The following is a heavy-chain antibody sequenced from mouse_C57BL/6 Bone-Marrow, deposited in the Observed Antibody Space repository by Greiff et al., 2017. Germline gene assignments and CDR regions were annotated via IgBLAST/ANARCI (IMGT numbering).Heavy chain of an antibody. Sequence: QVTLKVSGPGILQPSQTLSLTCSFSGFSLSTVGMGVGWIRPPSGKGLEWLAHIWWDDDKYYTPALKSRLTISKDTSKNQIFLKHSNVDTADTATYYCARIAPTYYGRSWGFAYWGQGTLVTVSA. CDR3: ARIAPTYYGRSWGFAY. J-gene: IGHJ3*01. CDR1: GFSLSTVGMG. V-gene: IGHV8-8*01. CDR2: IWWDDDK. D-gene: IGHD1-1*01.